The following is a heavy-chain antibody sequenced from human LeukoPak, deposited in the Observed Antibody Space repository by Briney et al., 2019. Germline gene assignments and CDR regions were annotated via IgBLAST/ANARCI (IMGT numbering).Heavy chain of an antibody. V-gene: IGHV3-30*04. Sequence: PGGSLRLSCAASGFTFSRSAMHWVRQAPGKGLEWVAVISYYGSNKYYADSVKGRFTISRDNAKNSLYMQMNSLRAEDTAVYYCARTYYDILTAYTPSFDYWGQGTLVTVSS. D-gene: IGHD3-9*01. J-gene: IGHJ4*02. CDR3: ARTYYDILTAYTPSFDY. CDR2: ISYYGSNK. CDR1: GFTFSRSA.